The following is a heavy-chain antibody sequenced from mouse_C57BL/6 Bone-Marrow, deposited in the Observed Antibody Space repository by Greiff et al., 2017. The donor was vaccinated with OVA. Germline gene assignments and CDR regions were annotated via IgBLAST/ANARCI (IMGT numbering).Heavy chain of an antibody. CDR1: GFTFSDYG. CDR3: ARPLFYDFYAMDY. J-gene: IGHJ4*01. CDR2: ISNLAYSI. Sequence: EVMLVESGGGLVQPGGSLKLSCAASGFTFSDYGMAWVRQAPRKGPEWVAFISNLAYSIYYADTVTGRFTISRENAKNTLYLEMSSLRSEDTAMYYCARPLFYDFYAMDYWGQGTSVTVSS. V-gene: IGHV5-15*01. D-gene: IGHD1-1*01.